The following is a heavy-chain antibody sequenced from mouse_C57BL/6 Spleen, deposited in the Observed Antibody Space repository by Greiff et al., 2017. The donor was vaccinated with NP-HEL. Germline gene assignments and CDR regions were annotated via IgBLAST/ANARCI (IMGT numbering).Heavy chain of an antibody. Sequence: EVQRVESGGGLVKPGGSLKLSCAASGFTFSDYGMHWVRQAPEKGLEWVAYISSGSSTIYYADTVKGRFTISRDNAKNTLFMQMTSLRSEDTAMYYCARPLIPTVVAPFDYWGQGTTLTVSS. CDR2: ISSGSSTI. CDR1: GFTFSDYG. V-gene: IGHV5-17*01. J-gene: IGHJ2*01. D-gene: IGHD1-1*01. CDR3: ARPLIPTVVAPFDY.